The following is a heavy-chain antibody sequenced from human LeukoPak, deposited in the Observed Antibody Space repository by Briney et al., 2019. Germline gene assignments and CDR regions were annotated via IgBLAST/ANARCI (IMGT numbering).Heavy chain of an antibody. D-gene: IGHD6-6*01. CDR3: SKDSLAARFYYGMDV. CDR2: ISGSGGST. Sequence: GGSLRLSCAASGFTFSSYAMSWVRQAPGKGLEWVSAISGSGGSTYYADSVKGRFTISRDNSKNTLYLQMNSLRAEDTAVYYCSKDSLAARFYYGMDVWGQGTTVTVSS. J-gene: IGHJ6*02. V-gene: IGHV3-23*01. CDR1: GFTFSSYA.